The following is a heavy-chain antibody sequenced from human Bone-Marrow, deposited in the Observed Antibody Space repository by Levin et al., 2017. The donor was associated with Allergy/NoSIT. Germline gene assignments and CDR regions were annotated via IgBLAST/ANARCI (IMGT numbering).Heavy chain of an antibody. D-gene: IGHD3-16*01. CDR1: GFAFRNYV. V-gene: IGHV3-23*01. J-gene: IGHJ4*02. CDR2: IRGSGTDA. Sequence: GGSLRLSCAASGFAFRNYVMAWVRQAPGKGLEWVSAIRGSGTDAYYADSVQGRFTMSRDNSRNTVYLQMNSLKVDDTAVYYCAEGPTNCGYYFDYWGQGTLVTVSS. CDR3: AEGPTNCGYYFDY.